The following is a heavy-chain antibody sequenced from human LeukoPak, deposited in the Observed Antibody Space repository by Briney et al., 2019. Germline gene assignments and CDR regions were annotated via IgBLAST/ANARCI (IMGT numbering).Heavy chain of an antibody. CDR2: IYHSGST. Sequence: PSETLSLTCTVSGGSISSGGYYWSWIRQPPGKGLESIGYIYHSGSTYYNPSLKSRVTISVDRSKNQFSLKLSSVTAADTAVYYCARVATAGPIWFGESRNYFDYWGQGTLVTVSS. CDR1: GGSISSGGYY. J-gene: IGHJ4*02. CDR3: ARVATAGPIWFGESRNYFDY. D-gene: IGHD3-10*01. V-gene: IGHV4-30-2*01.